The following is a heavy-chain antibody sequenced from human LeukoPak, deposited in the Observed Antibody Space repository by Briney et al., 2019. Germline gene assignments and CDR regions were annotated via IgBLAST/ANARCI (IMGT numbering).Heavy chain of an antibody. J-gene: IGHJ3*02. CDR3: ARVNPLMAPGAFDI. D-gene: IGHD2-8*01. CDR2: IKQDGSEK. CDR1: EFTLSSYW. Sequence: GGSLRLSCAASEFTLSSYWMAWVRQAPGKGLAWVANIKQDGSEKYYVDSVKGRFTISRDNARNSLYLQMNSLRAEDTDIFYCARVNPLMAPGAFDIWGQGTMVAVSS. V-gene: IGHV3-7*01.